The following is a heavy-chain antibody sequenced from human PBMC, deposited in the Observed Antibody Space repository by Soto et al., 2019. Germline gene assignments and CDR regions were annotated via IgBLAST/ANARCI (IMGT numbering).Heavy chain of an antibody. CDR3: AGDTYDDY. J-gene: IGHJ4*02. V-gene: IGHV3-66*01. D-gene: IGHD3-3*01. CDR2: IYSGGRT. Sequence: EVQLVESGGGLVQPGGSLRLSCAASGVTVSNNYMSWVRQAPGKGLEWVSVIYSGGRTYYADSVKGRFIISRDSSKNTLYLQMNSLRAEDTAVYYCAGDTYDDYRGQGPLVTVSS. CDR1: GVTVSNNY.